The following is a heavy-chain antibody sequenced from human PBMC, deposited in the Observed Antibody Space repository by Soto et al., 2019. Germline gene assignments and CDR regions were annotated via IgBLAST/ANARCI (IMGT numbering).Heavy chain of an antibody. CDR2: FDPEDGET. Sequence: ASVKVSCKVSGYTLNELSMHWVRQAPGKGLEWMGGFDPEDGETIYAQRFQGRVTMTEDTSTDTAYMELSSLRSEDTAVYYCATRRIVGATYWFDPWGQGTLVTSP. V-gene: IGHV1-24*01. D-gene: IGHD1-26*01. J-gene: IGHJ5*02. CDR1: GYTLNELS. CDR3: ATRRIVGATYWFDP.